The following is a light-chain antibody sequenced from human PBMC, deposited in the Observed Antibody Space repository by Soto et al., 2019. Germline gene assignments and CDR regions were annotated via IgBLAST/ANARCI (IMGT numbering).Light chain of an antibody. CDR3: GSYSSSTTPFV. CDR2: EVT. V-gene: IGLV2-14*01. J-gene: IGLJ1*01. CDR1: SSDVGGYNY. Sequence: QSVLTQPASVSGSPGQSITISCTGTSSDVGGYNYVSWYQQHPGKAPKLMIYEVTNRPSGVSNRFSGSKSGNTASLTISGLQAEDEADYYCGSYSSSTTPFVFGSGTKLTVL.